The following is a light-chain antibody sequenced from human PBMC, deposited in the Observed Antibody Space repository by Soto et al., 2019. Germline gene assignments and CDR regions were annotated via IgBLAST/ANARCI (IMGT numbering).Light chain of an antibody. J-gene: IGKJ1*01. V-gene: IGKV1-5*03. CDR2: KAS. Sequence: DIQMTQSPSTLSASVGDRVTITCRASQSISSWLAWYQQKPGKAPKLLIYKASSLESGVPSRFSGSGSGTEFTLTISRLQPDDFATYYCQQYSHWWTCGQGTKVEIK. CDR1: QSISSW. CDR3: QQYSHWWT.